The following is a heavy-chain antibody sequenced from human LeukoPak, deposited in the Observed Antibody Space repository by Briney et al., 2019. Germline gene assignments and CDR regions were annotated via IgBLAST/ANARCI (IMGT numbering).Heavy chain of an antibody. V-gene: IGHV3-43*01. CDR2: ISWDGGST. J-gene: IGHJ3*02. D-gene: IGHD3-3*01. Sequence: PGGSLRLSCAASGFTFDDYTMHWVRQAPGKGLEWVSLISWDGGSTYYADPVKGRFTISRDNSKNSLYLQMNSLRTEDTALYYCAKDEIRGRYDFWSGYYLGGAFDIWGQGTMVTVSS. CDR1: GFTFDDYT. CDR3: AKDEIRGRYDFWSGYYLGGAFDI.